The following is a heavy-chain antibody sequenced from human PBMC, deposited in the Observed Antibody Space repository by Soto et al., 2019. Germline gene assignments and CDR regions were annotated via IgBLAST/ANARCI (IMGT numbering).Heavy chain of an antibody. V-gene: IGHV1-18*04. J-gene: IGHJ3*02. CDR3: AREGIGYCSGAGCYSSSDALDI. CDR2: ISAYNGNT. CDR1: GYTFTSYG. D-gene: IGHD2-15*01. Sequence: ASVKVSCKASGYTFTSYGISWVRQAPGQGLEWMGWISAYNGNTNYAQKLQGRVTMTTDTSTSTAYMELRSLRSDDTAVYYCAREGIGYCSGAGCYSSSDALDIWGQGTMVTVSS.